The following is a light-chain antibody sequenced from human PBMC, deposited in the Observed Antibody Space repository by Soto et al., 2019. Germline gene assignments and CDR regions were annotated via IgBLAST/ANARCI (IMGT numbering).Light chain of an antibody. CDR3: QQYNNWPWT. V-gene: IGKV3-15*01. Sequence: MKQPPATRAASTGGGAILSGRASQSISGTLAWYQQKPGQAPRLLIHGASTRAPGFPARFSGSGSGTDFTLTISSLQSEDFAVYYCQQYNNWPWTFGQGTKGDI. J-gene: IGKJ1*01. CDR1: QSISGT. CDR2: GAS.